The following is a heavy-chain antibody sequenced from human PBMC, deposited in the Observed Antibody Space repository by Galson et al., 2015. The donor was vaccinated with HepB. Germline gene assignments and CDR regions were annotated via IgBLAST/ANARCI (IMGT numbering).Heavy chain of an antibody. CDR2: ISAGSTGR. Sequence: PPRPPCAASGSSFSSHSMCWARQAPGKGLEWVAYISAGSTGRYYGASVRGRFTISRDNAKNSVYLHMNNLRAEDTAVYYCARNPASYDYYNMDVWGRGTMVTVSS. CDR1: GSSFSSHS. V-gene: IGHV3-48*01. D-gene: IGHD6-25*01. CDR3: ARNPASYDYYNMDV. J-gene: IGHJ6*02.